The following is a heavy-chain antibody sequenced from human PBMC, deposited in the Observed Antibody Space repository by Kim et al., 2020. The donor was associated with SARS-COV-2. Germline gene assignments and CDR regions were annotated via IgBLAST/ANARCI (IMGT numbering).Heavy chain of an antibody. CDR3: ARDFRDY. CDR2: IYTSTGNP. J-gene: IGHJ4*02. Sequence: ASVKVSCKASGYSFTSYAMNWVRQAPGQGLEWMGWIYTSTGNPTYAQGFTGRFVFSLGTSVSTAYLQIYSLKPEDTAVYYCARDFRDYWGQGTLVTVSS. CDR1: GYSFTSYA. V-gene: IGHV7-4-1*01.